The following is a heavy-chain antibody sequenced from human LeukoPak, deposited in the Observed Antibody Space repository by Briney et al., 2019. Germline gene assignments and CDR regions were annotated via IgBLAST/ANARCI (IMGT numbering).Heavy chain of an antibody. CDR3: ARCKDDSSGSSDEAFDI. CDR1: GGSFSGYY. Sequence: SETLSLTCAVYGGSFSGYYWSWLRQPPGKGLEWVGEINHSGSTTYNPSLNSRVTISVDTSKNQFSLKLSSVTAADTAVYYCARCKDDSSGSSDEAFDIWGQGTMVTVSS. D-gene: IGHD3-22*01. J-gene: IGHJ3*02. V-gene: IGHV4-34*01. CDR2: INHSGST.